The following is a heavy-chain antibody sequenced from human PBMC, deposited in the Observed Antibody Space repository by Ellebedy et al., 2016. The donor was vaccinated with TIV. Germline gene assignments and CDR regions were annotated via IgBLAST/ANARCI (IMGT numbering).Heavy chain of an antibody. D-gene: IGHD3-22*01. CDR1: GFRFSIYD. V-gene: IGHV3-53*01. CDR2: IYTIENTGTT. J-gene: IGHJ3*02. Sequence: PGGSLRLSCAASGFRFSIYDMYWVRQAPGRGLEWVSIIYTIENTGTTYYADSAKGRFTISRDNSENTLHLQMNSLRAEDTAVYYCARIRTDYYDTGAYPGAFDMWGQGTMVTVSS. CDR3: ARIRTDYYDTGAYPGAFDM.